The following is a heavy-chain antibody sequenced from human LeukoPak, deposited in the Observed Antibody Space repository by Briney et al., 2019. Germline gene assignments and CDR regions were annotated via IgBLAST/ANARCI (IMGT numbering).Heavy chain of an antibody. CDR2: ISYDGSNK. CDR3: AKSLYGSPYYFDY. V-gene: IGHV3-30*18. Sequence: GGSLRLPCAASGFTFSSYGMHWARQAPGKGLEWVAVISYDGSNKYYADSVKGRFTISRDNSKNTLYLQMNSLRAEDTAVYYCAKSLYGSPYYFDYWGQGTLVTVSS. D-gene: IGHD3-10*01. J-gene: IGHJ4*02. CDR1: GFTFSSYG.